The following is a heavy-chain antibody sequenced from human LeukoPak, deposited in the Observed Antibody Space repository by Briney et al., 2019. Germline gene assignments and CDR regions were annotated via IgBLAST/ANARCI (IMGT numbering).Heavy chain of an antibody. CDR2: ISYDGSNK. Sequence: GGSLRLSCAASGFTFSSYAMHWVRQAPGKGLEWVAVISYDGSNKYYADSVKGRFTISRDNSKNTLYLQMNSLRAEDTAVYYCAKDGSSWFRYYFDYWGQGTLVTVSS. J-gene: IGHJ4*02. CDR1: GFTFSSYA. V-gene: IGHV3-30-3*01. D-gene: IGHD6-13*01. CDR3: AKDGSSWFRYYFDY.